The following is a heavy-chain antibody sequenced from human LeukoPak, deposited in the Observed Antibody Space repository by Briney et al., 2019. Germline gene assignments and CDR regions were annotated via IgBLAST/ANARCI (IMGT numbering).Heavy chain of an antibody. CDR3: ARSPLAAAGRRMFDY. V-gene: IGHV1-2*02. CDR1: GYTFTGYY. Sequence: ASVKVSCKASGYTFTGYYMHWVRQAPGQGLEWMGWINPNSGGTNYAQKFQGRVTMTRDTFISTAYMELSRLRSDDTAVYYCARSPLAAAGRRMFDYWGQGTLVTVSS. J-gene: IGHJ4*02. CDR2: INPNSGGT. D-gene: IGHD6-13*01.